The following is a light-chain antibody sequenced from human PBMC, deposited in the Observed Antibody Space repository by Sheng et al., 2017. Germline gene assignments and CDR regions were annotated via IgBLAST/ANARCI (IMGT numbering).Light chain of an antibody. Sequence: QSILTQPPSASGTPGQRVTISCSGSSSNIGSNYVYWYQQFPGTAPKLLIYRNNQQPSGVPDRFSGSKSGTSASLAINGLRSEDEADYYCAAWDDNLSGPWVFGGGTKLTVL. J-gene: IGLJ3*02. V-gene: IGLV1-47*01. CDR1: SSNIGSNY. CDR3: AAWDDNLSGPWV. CDR2: RNN.